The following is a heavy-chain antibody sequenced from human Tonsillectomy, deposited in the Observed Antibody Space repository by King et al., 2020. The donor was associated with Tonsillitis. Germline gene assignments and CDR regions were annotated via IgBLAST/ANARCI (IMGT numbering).Heavy chain of an antibody. CDR3: ARGVLEWELLPGRFDP. D-gene: IGHD1-26*01. CDR1: GYSFTSYW. J-gene: IGHJ5*02. Sequence: QLVQSGAEVKKPGESLKISCKGSGYSFTSYWIGWVRQMPGKGLEWMGIIYPGDSDTRYSPSFQGQVTISADKSISTAYLQWSSLKASDTAMYYCARGVLEWELLPGRFDPWGQGTLVTVSS. CDR2: IYPGDSDT. V-gene: IGHV5-51*01.